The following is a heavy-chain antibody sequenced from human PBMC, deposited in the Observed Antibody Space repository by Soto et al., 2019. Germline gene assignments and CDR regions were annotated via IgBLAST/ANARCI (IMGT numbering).Heavy chain of an antibody. Sequence: GGSLRLSCAASGFTFSTFGMHWVRQAPGKGLEWVALISFDGSNKYYADSVKGRFTISRDNSKNTVSLQMNSLRAEDTAVYYCGKDLNWGSRFYYYGVDAWGQGTTVTVSS. CDR2: ISFDGSNK. D-gene: IGHD7-27*01. CDR3: GKDLNWGSRFYYYGVDA. J-gene: IGHJ6*02. V-gene: IGHV3-30*18. CDR1: GFTFSTFG.